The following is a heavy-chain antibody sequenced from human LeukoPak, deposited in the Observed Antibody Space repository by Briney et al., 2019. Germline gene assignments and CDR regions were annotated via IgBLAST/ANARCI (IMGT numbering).Heavy chain of an antibody. V-gene: IGHV5-51*01. J-gene: IGHJ4*02. CDR1: GYRFTNYW. Sequence: GDSLKISCKGSGYRFTNYWIGWVRQIPGKGLEWMGIIYPADSDTRYSPSFQGQVTISADKPISTAYLQWSSLKASDTAMYYCARHGRSGWSIEYWGQGTMVTVSS. CDR2: IYPADSDT. D-gene: IGHD6-19*01. CDR3: ARHGRSGWSIEY.